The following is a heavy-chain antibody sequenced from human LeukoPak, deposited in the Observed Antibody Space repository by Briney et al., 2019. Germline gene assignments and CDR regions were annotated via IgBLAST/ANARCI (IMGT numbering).Heavy chain of an antibody. J-gene: IGHJ4*02. Sequence: GGSLRLSCAASGFTFSSSAMSWVRQAPGKGLEWVSAISNNGGYTYYADSVQGRFTISRDNYKSTLCLQMNSLRAEDTDVYYCAKQLGYCSDGSCYFPYWGQGTLVTVSS. CDR2: ISNNGGYT. CDR1: GFTFSSSA. D-gene: IGHD2-15*01. CDR3: AKQLGYCSDGSCYFPY. V-gene: IGHV3-23*01.